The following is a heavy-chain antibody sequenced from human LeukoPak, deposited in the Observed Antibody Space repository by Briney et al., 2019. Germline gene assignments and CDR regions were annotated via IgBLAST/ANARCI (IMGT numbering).Heavy chain of an antibody. J-gene: IGHJ6*02. CDR3: ARSGLNYYYYGMDV. CDR1: GYTFTNYD. CDR2: MNPTSGKA. Sequence: ASVKVSCKASGYTFTNYDVNWVRQATGQGLEWMGWMNPTSGKAGFAQRFQGRVSMTRNISISTAYMELSSLRSEDTAVYYCARSGLNYYYYGMDVWGQGTTVTVSS. D-gene: IGHD6-19*01. V-gene: IGHV1-8*01.